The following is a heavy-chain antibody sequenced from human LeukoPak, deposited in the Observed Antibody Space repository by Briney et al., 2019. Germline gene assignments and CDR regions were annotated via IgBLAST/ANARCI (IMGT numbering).Heavy chain of an antibody. V-gene: IGHV3-66*04. Sequence: GGSLRLSCAASGFTVSSNYMSWVRQAPGKGLEWVSVIYSGGSTYYADSVKGRFTISRDNSKNTLYLQMNSLRAEDTAVYYCARPNSGYSYGPLYYYYYGMDVWGQGTTVTVSS. D-gene: IGHD5-18*01. CDR2: IYSGGST. J-gene: IGHJ6*02. CDR3: ARPNSGYSYGPLYYYYYGMDV. CDR1: GFTVSSNY.